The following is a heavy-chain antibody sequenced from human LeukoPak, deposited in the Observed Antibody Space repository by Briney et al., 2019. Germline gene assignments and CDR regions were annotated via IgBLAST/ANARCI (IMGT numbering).Heavy chain of an antibody. J-gene: IGHJ6*02. D-gene: IGHD2-15*01. V-gene: IGHV3-30-3*01. CDR1: GFTFSSYA. CDR3: ARDPVVAATPTSGMDV. CDR2: ISYDGSNK. Sequence: GSLRLSCAASGFTFSSYAMHWVRQAPGKGLEWVAVISYDGSNKYYADSVKGRFTISGDNSKNTLYLQMNSLRAEDTAVYYCARDPVVAATPTSGMDVWGQGTTVTVSS.